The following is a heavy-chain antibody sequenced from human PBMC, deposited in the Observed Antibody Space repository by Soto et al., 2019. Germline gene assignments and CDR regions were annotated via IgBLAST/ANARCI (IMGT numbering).Heavy chain of an antibody. CDR2: IYYSGST. CDR1: GDSIRSSY. Sequence: LSLTCSVSGDSIRSSYWSWIRQPPGKGLEWIGYIYYSGSTNYNPSLKSRVTISVDTSKNQFSLKVSSVTAADTAVYYCARGYNWFDPWGQGTLVTVS. J-gene: IGHJ5*02. V-gene: IGHV4-59*01. CDR3: ARGYNWFDP.